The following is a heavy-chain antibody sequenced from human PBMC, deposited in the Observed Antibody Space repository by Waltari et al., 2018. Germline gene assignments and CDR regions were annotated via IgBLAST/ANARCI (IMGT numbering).Heavy chain of an antibody. D-gene: IGHD3-10*01. CDR1: GGSISSNDYY. CDR3: ARDIDMSFYYYIDV. Sequence: QLQLQESGPGLVKPSETLSLTCSVSGGSISSNDYYWAWIRQPPGKGLEWIGSIYYSGSTYYNPALRSRVTISVDTSKNQLSLKLRSVSAADTAVYYCARDIDMSFYYYIDVWGKGTTVTISS. J-gene: IGHJ6*03. V-gene: IGHV4-39*07. CDR2: IYYSGST.